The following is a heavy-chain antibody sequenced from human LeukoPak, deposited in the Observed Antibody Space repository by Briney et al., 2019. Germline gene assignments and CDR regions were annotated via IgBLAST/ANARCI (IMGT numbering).Heavy chain of an antibody. CDR3: ARGRRDPL. D-gene: IGHD5-24*01. Sequence: PSETLSLTCTVSGGSISSYYWSWIRQPPGKGLEWIGYMYYNGETDYNPSLKSRVTMSIDTSRSQISLNLRSVTAADTAVYYCARGRRDPLWGRGTLVTVSS. J-gene: IGHJ2*01. V-gene: IGHV4-59*01. CDR2: MYYNGET. CDR1: GGSISSYY.